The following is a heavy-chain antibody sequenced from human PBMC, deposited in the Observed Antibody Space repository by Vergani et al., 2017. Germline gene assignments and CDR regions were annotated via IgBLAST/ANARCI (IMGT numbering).Heavy chain of an antibody. CDR3: ARGGATVSGFGEPHYYYMDV. D-gene: IGHD3-10*01. J-gene: IGHJ6*03. CDR1: GGSFSGYY. Sequence: QVQLQQWGAGLLKPSETLSLTCAVYGGSFSGYYWSWIRQPPGKGLEWIGEINHSGSTNYNPSLQSRVTISVDTSKNQFSLKLSSVTAADPAVYYCARGGATVSGFGEPHYYYMDVWGKGP. CDR2: INHSGST. V-gene: IGHV4-34*01.